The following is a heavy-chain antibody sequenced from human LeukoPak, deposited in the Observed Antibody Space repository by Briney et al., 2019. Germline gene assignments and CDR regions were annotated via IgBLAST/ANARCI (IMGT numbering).Heavy chain of an antibody. D-gene: IGHD5-24*01. CDR3: ARVSGMATAWVDY. CDR2: IYYSGST. Sequence: SETLSLTCTVSGGSISSSSYYWGWIRQPPGKGLEWIGSIYYSGSTYYNPSLKSRVTISVDTSKNQFSLKLSSVTAADTAVYYCARVSGMATAWVDYWGQGTLVTVSP. V-gene: IGHV4-39*01. J-gene: IGHJ4*02. CDR1: GGSISSSSYY.